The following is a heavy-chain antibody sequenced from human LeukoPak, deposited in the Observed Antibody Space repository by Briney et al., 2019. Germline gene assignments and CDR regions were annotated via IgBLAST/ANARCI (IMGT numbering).Heavy chain of an antibody. CDR1: GFTFSSYW. CDR2: INTDGSST. J-gene: IGHJ4*02. V-gene: IGHV3-74*01. Sequence: GGSPRLSCAASGFTFSSYWKHWVRQAPGKGLVWVSRINTDGSSTSYADSVKGRFTISRDNAKNTLYLQMNSLRAEDTAVYYCASTAYCGGDCYEAAFDYWGQGTLVTVSS. D-gene: IGHD2-21*01. CDR3: ASTAYCGGDCYEAAFDY.